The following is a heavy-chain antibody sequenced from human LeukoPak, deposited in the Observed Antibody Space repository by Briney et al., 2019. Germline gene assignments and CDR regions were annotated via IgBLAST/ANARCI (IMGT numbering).Heavy chain of an antibody. V-gene: IGHV3-11*01. Sequence: GGSLRLSCAASGFSFKDYYYSWIRQAPGKGLEWVSFINVNGGAMYYADFVKGRFTISRQNAQNSVYLEMNSLRDEDPAVYYCARGPRLLAAGSYFFDYWGQGSLVTVSS. J-gene: IGHJ4*02. CDR1: GFSFKDYY. CDR3: ARGPRLLAAGSYFFDY. D-gene: IGHD6-13*01. CDR2: INVNGGAM.